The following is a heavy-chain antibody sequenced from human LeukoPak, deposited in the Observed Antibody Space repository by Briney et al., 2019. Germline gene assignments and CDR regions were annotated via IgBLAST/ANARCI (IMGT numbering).Heavy chain of an antibody. CDR1: GFTFSSYA. Sequence: GGSLRLSCAASGFTFSSYAMIWVRQAPGKWLEWVSAISGSGGSTYYADSVKGRFTISRDNSKNTLYLQMYSLRAEDTAVYYCAKHLAYYSSSRDKAYWGQRTLVTVSS. D-gene: IGHD6-6*01. V-gene: IGHV3-23*01. CDR3: AKHLAYYSSSRDKAY. CDR2: ISGSGGST. J-gene: IGHJ4*02.